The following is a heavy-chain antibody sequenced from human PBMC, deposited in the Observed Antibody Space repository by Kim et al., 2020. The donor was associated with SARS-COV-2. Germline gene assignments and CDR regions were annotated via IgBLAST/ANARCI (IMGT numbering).Heavy chain of an antibody. D-gene: IGHD3-3*01. J-gene: IGHJ5*02. CDR1: GGSISSSSYY. Sequence: SETLSLTCTVSGGSISSSSYYWGWIRQPPGKGLEWIGSIYYSGSTYYNPSLKSRVTISVDTSKNQFSLKLSFVTAADTAVYYCARVGIKRITIFGVVDPSNWFDPWGQGTLVTVSS. CDR2: IYYSGST. V-gene: IGHV4-39*01. CDR3: ARVGIKRITIFGVVDPSNWFDP.